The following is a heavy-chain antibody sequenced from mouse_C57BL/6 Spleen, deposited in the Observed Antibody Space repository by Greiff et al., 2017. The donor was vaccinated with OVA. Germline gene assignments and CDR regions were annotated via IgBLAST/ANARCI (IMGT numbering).Heavy chain of an antibody. CDR1: GYTFTDYY. J-gene: IGHJ2*01. CDR3: ARSGDGNFYCDY. D-gene: IGHD2-1*01. CDR2: INPYNGGT. Sequence: EVQLVESGPVLVKPGASVKMSCKASGYTFTDYYMNWVKQSHGKSLEWIGVINPYNGGTSYNQKFKGKATLTVDKSSSTAYMELNSLTSEDSAVYYCARSGDGNFYCDYWGQGTTLTVSS. V-gene: IGHV1-19*01.